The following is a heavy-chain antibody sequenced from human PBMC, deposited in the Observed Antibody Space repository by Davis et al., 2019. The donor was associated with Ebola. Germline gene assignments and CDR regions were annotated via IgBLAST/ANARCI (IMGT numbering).Heavy chain of an antibody. J-gene: IGHJ6*02. Sequence: GESLKISCKGSGYDFTKYWIAWVRQMPGKGLEWMGIIFPDDSDIKYSQSFQGHVTISADKSISTAYLQWSSLKASDTAIYYCAKTYYDILTGYLYGMDVWGQGTTVTVSS. CDR3: AKTYYDILTGYLYGMDV. CDR1: GYDFTKYW. V-gene: IGHV5-51*01. CDR2: IFPDDSDI. D-gene: IGHD3-9*01.